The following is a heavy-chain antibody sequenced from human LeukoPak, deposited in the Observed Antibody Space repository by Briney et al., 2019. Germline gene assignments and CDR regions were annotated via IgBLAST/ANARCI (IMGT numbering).Heavy chain of an antibody. CDR2: ISSSSSYI. J-gene: IGHJ3*02. CDR1: GFTFSSYS. Sequence: GGSLRLSCAASGFTFSSYSMNWVRQAPGKGLEWVSSISSSSSYIYYADSVKGRFTISRDNAKNSLYLQMNSLRAEDTAVYYCAGVEGGYYMGAFDIWGQGTMVTVSS. D-gene: IGHD3-3*01. V-gene: IGHV3-21*01. CDR3: AGVEGGYYMGAFDI.